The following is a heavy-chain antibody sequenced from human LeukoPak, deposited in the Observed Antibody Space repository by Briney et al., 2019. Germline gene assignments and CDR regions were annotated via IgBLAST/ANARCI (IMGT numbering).Heavy chain of an antibody. CDR1: GFTVSSNY. CDR3: ATSGSYYEGLFDY. Sequence: GGSLRLSCAASGFTVSSNYMSWVRQAPGKGLGWVSVIYSAGSTYYADSVKGRFTISRDNSKNTLYLQMNSLRAEDTAVYYCATSGSYYEGLFDYWGQGTLVTVSS. CDR2: IYSAGST. D-gene: IGHD1-26*01. J-gene: IGHJ4*02. V-gene: IGHV3-66*02.